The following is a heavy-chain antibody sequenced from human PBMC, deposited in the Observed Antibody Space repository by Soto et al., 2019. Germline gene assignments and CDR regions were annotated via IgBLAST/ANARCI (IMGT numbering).Heavy chain of an antibody. J-gene: IGHJ4*02. D-gene: IGHD5-18*01. CDR3: ARDLSRGSSHGSDY. CDR1: GFTFSSYG. CDR2: IWYDGSNK. Sequence: GGSLRLSCAASGFTFSSYGMHWVRQAPGKGLEWVAVIWYDGSNKYYADSVKGRFTISRDNSKNTLYLQMNSLRAEDTAVYYCARDLSRGSSHGSDYWGQGTLVTVSS. V-gene: IGHV3-33*01.